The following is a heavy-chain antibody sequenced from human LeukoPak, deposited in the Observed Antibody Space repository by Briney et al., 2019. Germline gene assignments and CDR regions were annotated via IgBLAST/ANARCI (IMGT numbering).Heavy chain of an antibody. CDR1: GFTFSRYW. CDR3: ASGPTGFA. D-gene: IGHD1-14*01. V-gene: IGHV3-74*01. Sequence: PGVPLRLSCIASGFTFSRYWMHWVRKAPGKGLGWVSRINSDESTTIYADSVKGRFTISRDNAKNTLYLQMNSLRAEDTAVYFCASGPTGFAWGQGSLVTVYS. J-gene: IGHJ5*02. CDR2: INSDESTT.